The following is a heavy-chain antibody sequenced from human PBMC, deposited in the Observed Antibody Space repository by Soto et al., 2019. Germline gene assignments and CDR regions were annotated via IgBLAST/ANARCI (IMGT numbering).Heavy chain of an antibody. CDR1: GFTFSSYA. CDR3: AKSAGSDVYVNWFDT. J-gene: IGHJ5*02. D-gene: IGHD2-8*01. Sequence: EVQLLESGGGLVQPGGSLRLSCAASGFTFSSYAMNWVRQAPGRGLEWVSALTSSGGSRYDSDSVKGRFTIYRDNSKNTLYLQMNSLRAADKAIYYCAKSAGSDVYVNWFDTWGQGTLVTVSS. V-gene: IGHV3-23*01. CDR2: LTSSGGSR.